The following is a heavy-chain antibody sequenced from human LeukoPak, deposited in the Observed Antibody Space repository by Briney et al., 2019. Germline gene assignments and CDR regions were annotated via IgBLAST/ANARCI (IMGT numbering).Heavy chain of an antibody. Sequence: PSETLSLTCAVYGGSFSGYYWSWIRQPPGKGLEWIGEINHSGSTNYNPSLKSRVTISVDTSKDQFSLKLSSVTAAGTAVYYCARAGDCSSTSCYPTADFDYWGQGTLVTVSS. CDR2: INHSGST. J-gene: IGHJ4*02. V-gene: IGHV4-34*01. CDR1: GGSFSGYY. CDR3: ARAGDCSSTSCYPTADFDY. D-gene: IGHD2-2*01.